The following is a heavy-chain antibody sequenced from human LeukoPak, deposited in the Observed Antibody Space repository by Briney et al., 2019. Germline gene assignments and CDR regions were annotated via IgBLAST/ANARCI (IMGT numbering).Heavy chain of an antibody. CDR2: IWYDGSNK. V-gene: IGHV3-33*01. Sequence: GGSLRLSCAASGFTFSSYGMHWVRQAPGKGLEWVAVIWYDGSNKYYADSVKGRFTISRDNSKNTLYLQMNSLRAEDTAVYYCARGTDIIAAAGTGFDYWGREPWSPSPQ. CDR1: GFTFSSYG. D-gene: IGHD6-13*01. J-gene: IGHJ4*02. CDR3: ARGTDIIAAAGTGFDY.